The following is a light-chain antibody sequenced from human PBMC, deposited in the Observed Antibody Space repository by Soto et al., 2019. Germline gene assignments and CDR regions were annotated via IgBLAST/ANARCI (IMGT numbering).Light chain of an antibody. CDR1: QSISSY. J-gene: IGKJ2*01. Sequence: DIQMTQSPSSLSASLGDRVTITCRASQSISSYLTWYQQKPGKAPKLLIYAASSLQSGVPSRFSGSGSGTDFTLTISSLQPEDFVTYYCQQSYSTPPTFGQGTKLEIK. CDR3: QQSYSTPPT. V-gene: IGKV1-39*01. CDR2: AAS.